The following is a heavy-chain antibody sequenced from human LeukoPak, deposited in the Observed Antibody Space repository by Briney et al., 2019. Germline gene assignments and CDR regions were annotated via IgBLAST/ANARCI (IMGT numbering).Heavy chain of an antibody. CDR3: ARVYSSSSKTHYYYYMDV. J-gene: IGHJ6*03. CDR1: AGSFSGNY. Sequence: PSETLSLTCAVYAGSFSGNYWSWIRQPPGKGLEWIGEINHSGSTNYNPSLKSRVTISVDTSKNQFSLKLSSVTAADTAVYYCARVYSSSSKTHYYYYMDVWGKGTTVTVSS. CDR2: INHSGST. D-gene: IGHD6-6*01. V-gene: IGHV4-34*01.